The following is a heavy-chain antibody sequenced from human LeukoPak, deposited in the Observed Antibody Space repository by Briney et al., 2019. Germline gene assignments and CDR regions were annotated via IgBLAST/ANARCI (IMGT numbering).Heavy chain of an antibody. J-gene: IGHJ3*02. CDR3: AKDRGFTIFDGPDAFDI. V-gene: IGHV3-23*01. Sequence: GGSLRLSCAASGFTFSSYAMSWVRQAPGKGLEWVSAISGSGGSTYYADSVKGRFTISRDNSKNTLYLQMNSLRAEDTAVYYCAKDRGFTIFDGPDAFDIWGQGTMVTVSS. CDR2: ISGSGGST. D-gene: IGHD3-3*01. CDR1: GFTFSSYA.